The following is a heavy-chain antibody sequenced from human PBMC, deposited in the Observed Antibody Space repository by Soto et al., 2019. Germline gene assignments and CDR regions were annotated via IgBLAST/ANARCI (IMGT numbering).Heavy chain of an antibody. CDR1: GYTVTSYG. CDR2: ISAYNGNT. CDR3: ARVGTTVTPFYYYGMDV. Sequence: QVQLVQSGAEVKKPGASVKVSCKASGYTVTSYGIGWVRQAPGQGLEWMGWISAYNGNTNYAQKLQGRVTMTTDTSTSTAYMELRSLRSDDTAVYYCARVGTTVTPFYYYGMDVWGQGTTVTVSS. D-gene: IGHD4-17*01. J-gene: IGHJ6*02. V-gene: IGHV1-18*01.